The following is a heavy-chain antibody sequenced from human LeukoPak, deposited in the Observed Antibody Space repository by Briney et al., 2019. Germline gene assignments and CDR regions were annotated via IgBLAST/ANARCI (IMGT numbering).Heavy chain of an antibody. CDR2: ISYDGSNK. CDR3: AKAYYGSGSYIFDY. Sequence: PGGSLRLSCAASGFTFSSYAMHWVRQAPGEGLEWVAVISYDGSNKYYADSVKGRFTISRDNSKNTLYLQMNSLRAEDTAVYYCAKAYYGSGSYIFDYWGQGTLVTVSS. V-gene: IGHV3-30-3*01. J-gene: IGHJ4*02. CDR1: GFTFSSYA. D-gene: IGHD3-10*01.